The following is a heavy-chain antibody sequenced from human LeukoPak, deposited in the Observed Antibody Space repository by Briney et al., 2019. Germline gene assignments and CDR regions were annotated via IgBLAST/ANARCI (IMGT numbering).Heavy chain of an antibody. Sequence: GGSLRLSCAASGFTFSSYGMHWVRQAPGKGLEWVAVIWYDGSNKYYAGSVKGRFTISRDNSKNTLYLQMNSLRAEDTAVYYCAKNSGYSEIDYWGQGTLVTVSS. CDR2: IWYDGSNK. CDR1: GFTFSSYG. CDR3: AKNSGYSEIDY. D-gene: IGHD3-22*01. J-gene: IGHJ4*02. V-gene: IGHV3-33*06.